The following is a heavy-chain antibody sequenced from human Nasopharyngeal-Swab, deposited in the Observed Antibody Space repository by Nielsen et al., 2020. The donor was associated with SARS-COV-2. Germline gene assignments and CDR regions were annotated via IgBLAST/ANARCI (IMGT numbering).Heavy chain of an antibody. CDR1: GFTFSSYE. V-gene: IGHV3-48*03. CDR2: ISSSGSTI. Sequence: GESLKISCAASGFTFSSYEMNWVRQAPGKGLEWVSYISSSGSTIYYADSVKGRFTISRDNAKNSLYLQMSSLRAEDTAVYYCARDDSSPHVGAFDIWGQGTMVTVSS. J-gene: IGHJ3*02. CDR3: ARDDSSPHVGAFDI. D-gene: IGHD3-22*01.